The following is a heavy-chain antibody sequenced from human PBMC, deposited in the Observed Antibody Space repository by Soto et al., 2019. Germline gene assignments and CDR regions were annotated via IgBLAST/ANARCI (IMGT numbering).Heavy chain of an antibody. J-gene: IGHJ4*02. Sequence: QITLNESGPTQVKPRQTLTLTCTISGFSRTTSGVGVGWIRQSTGKAPEWLALIFWDDDKRYSPSLKSRLTITKDTSMNQLVLTMADLDPADTATYFCAQRVRRTVFGLVTTTAIYFDVWGQGTPVAVSS. V-gene: IGHV2-5*02. CDR1: GFSRTTSGVG. D-gene: IGHD3-3*01. CDR2: IFWDDDK. CDR3: AQRVRRTVFGLVTTTAIYFDV.